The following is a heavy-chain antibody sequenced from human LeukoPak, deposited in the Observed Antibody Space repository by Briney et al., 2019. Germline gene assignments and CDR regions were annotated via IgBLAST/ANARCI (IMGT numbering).Heavy chain of an antibody. Sequence: ASVKVSCKASGGTFSSYAISWVRQAPGQGLEWMGWISAYNGNTNYAQKLQGRVTMTTDTSTSTAYMELRSLRSDDTAVYYCARDLAMTTVTTQVGWGQGTLVTVSS. CDR3: ARDLAMTTVTTQVG. D-gene: IGHD4-17*01. CDR2: ISAYNGNT. CDR1: GGTFSSYA. J-gene: IGHJ4*02. V-gene: IGHV1-18*01.